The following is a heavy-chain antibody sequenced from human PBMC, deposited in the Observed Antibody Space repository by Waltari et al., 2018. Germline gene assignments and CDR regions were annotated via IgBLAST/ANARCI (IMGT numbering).Heavy chain of an antibody. J-gene: IGHJ5*02. Sequence: EVQLVESGGGLVQPGRSLRLSCAASGFTVGDYAMHWVRQAPGKGLEGVSGSSWNSGSRCYADAVKGRFTISRDNAKNSLYLQMNSLRAEDTALYYCAKDILGGGFGVNWFDPWGQGTLVTVSS. CDR2: SSWNSGSR. D-gene: IGHD3-10*01. V-gene: IGHV3-9*01. CDR1: GFTVGDYA. CDR3: AKDILGGGFGVNWFDP.